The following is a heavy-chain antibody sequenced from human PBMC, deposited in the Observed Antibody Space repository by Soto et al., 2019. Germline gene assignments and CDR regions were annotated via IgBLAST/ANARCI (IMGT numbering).Heavy chain of an antibody. CDR2: IWSDGSDQ. J-gene: IGHJ3*02. V-gene: IGHV3-33*01. D-gene: IGHD2-2*01. CDR3: AREAPGPGYCTSTSCQGGDPFDI. Sequence: QVQVVESGGGVVQPGTSLRLSCAASGFTFNTYAMPWVRQAPGKGLEWVALIWSDGSDQYYADSVKGRFTISRDNSKNTLYLQMNSLRVEDAAVYYRAREAPGPGYCTSTSCQGGDPFDIWGQGTVVTVST. CDR1: GFTFNTYA.